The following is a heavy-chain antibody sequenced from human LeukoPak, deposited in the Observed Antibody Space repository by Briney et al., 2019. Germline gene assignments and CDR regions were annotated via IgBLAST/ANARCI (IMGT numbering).Heavy chain of an antibody. CDR2: ISPSSSYI. J-gene: IGHJ4*02. D-gene: IGHD2-15*01. CDR3: AREGGYCSGGSCRFFDY. V-gene: IGHV3-21*06. CDR1: GFTFSSSS. Sequence: GGSLRLSCAASGFTFSSSSMNWVRQAPGKGLEFVSSISPSSSYIYYADSVKGRFTISRNDAKNSLFLQMNSLRAEDTAVYYCAREGGYCSGGSCRFFDYWGQGTLVTVSS.